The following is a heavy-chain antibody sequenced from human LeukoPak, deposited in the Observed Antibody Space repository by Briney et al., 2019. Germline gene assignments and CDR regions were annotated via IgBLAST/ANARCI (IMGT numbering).Heavy chain of an antibody. J-gene: IGHJ5*02. CDR2: ISSSSSYI. CDR1: GFTFSSYS. D-gene: IGHD6-13*01. Sequence: PGGSLRLSCAASGFTFSSYSMNWVRQAPGKGLEWVSSISSSSSYIYYADSVKGRFTISRDNAKNSLYLQMNNLRAEDTAVYYCARDGETMTSSSWYSRWFDPWGQGTLVTVSS. V-gene: IGHV3-21*01. CDR3: ARDGETMTSSSWYSRWFDP.